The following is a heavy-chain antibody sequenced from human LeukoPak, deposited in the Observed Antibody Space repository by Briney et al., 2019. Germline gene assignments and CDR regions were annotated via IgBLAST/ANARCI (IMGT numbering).Heavy chain of an antibody. CDR3: VRGNYDSRGYSNAFDI. V-gene: IGHV4-59*01. J-gene: IGHJ3*02. CDR2: ISYSGST. Sequence: AETLSLTCTVSGGSISSYHWSWIRQPPGKRLEWIGFISYSGSTNSNPSLKSRVAISIDASENQFSLKLSSVTAADTAVYYCVRGNYDSRGYSNAFDIWGQGAMVTVSS. D-gene: IGHD3-22*01. CDR1: GGSISSYH.